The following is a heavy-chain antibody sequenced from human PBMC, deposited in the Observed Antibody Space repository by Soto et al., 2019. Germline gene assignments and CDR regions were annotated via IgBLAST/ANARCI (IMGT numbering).Heavy chain of an antibody. V-gene: IGHV3-23*01. CDR1: GFTFSSYA. CDR3: ARALGTYDFPYYFDS. J-gene: IGHJ4*02. CDR2: ISGNGDNT. Sequence: GGSLRLSCAASGFTFSSYAMSWVRQAPGTGLEWVSSISGNGDNTFYGDSVKGRITISRDNSKNTLYLQMNNLRAEDTAVYYCARALGTYDFPYYFDSWGQGTLVTVSS. D-gene: IGHD3-3*01.